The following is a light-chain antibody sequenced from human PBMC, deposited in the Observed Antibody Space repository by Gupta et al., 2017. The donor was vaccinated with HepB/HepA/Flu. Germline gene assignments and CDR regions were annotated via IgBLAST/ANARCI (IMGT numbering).Light chain of an antibody. CDR1: SLRSYD. J-gene: IGLJ3*02. CDR3: MSRDSSGDHLV. V-gene: IGLV3-19*01. Sequence: SSELSQDPAVSVALGQTVRITCQGDSLRSYDASWYQQKPGQAPVLVIYGKNNRPSGIPDRISCSTSETTASLTITGAQAEDEADYYCMSRDSSGDHLVFGGGTKLTVL. CDR2: GKN.